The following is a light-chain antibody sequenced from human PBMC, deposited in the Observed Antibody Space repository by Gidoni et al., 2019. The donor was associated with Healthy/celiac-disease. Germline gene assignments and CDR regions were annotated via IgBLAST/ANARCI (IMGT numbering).Light chain of an antibody. J-gene: IGLJ2*01. CDR1: SSDVGVYNY. CDR3: CSYTSSSTLV. V-gene: IGLV2-14*01. Sequence: QSALTQPASVSGSPGQSITISCTGTSSDVGVYNYVSWYQQHPGKAPKLMIYEVSNRPSGVSNRFSGSKSGNTASLTVSGLQAEDEAAYFCCSYTSSSTLVFGGGTKLTVL. CDR2: EVS.